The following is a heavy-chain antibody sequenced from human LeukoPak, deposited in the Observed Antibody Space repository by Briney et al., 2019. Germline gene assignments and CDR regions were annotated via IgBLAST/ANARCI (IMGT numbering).Heavy chain of an antibody. V-gene: IGHV3-30*02. D-gene: IGHD3-22*01. CDR1: GFTLTTYG. CDR2: IRYDGSKT. J-gene: IGHJ4*02. Sequence: PGGSLRLSCVVSGFTLTTYGMHWVRQAPGKGLEWVAFIRYDGSKTYYADSVKGRFTISRDNSKNTLYLQMNSLRPEDTAVYYCAKCHHYDSSGPGFDYWGQGTLVTVSS. CDR3: AKCHHYDSSGPGFDY.